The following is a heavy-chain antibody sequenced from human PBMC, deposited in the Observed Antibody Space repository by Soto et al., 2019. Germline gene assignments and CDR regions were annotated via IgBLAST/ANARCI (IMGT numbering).Heavy chain of an antibody. V-gene: IGHV1-69*06. J-gene: IGHJ6*02. CDR2: IIPIFGTA. CDR3: ARNPDIGVVPAGERGHGMDV. CDR1: GGTFSSYA. Sequence: QVQLVQSGAEVKKPGSSVKVSCKASGGTFSSYAISWVRQAPGQGLEWMGGIIPIFGTAKYARKFQGRVTITPEKTTGTGYQELRRLGSEDTAVYYCARNPDIGVVPAGERGHGMDVWGQGTTVTVSS. D-gene: IGHD2-2*01.